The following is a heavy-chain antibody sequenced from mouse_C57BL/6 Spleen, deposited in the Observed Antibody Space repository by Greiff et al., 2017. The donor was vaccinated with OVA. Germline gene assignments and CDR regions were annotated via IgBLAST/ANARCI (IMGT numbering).Heavy chain of an antibody. V-gene: IGHV5-9-1*02. J-gene: IGHJ2*01. CDR2: ISSGGDYI. CDR1: GFTFSSYA. D-gene: IGHD4-1*01. CDR3: TRDGAGTHDY. Sequence: DVMLVESGEGLVKPGGSLKLSRAASGFTFSSYAMSWVRQTPEKRLEWVAYISSGGDYIYYADTVKGRFTISRDNARNTLYLQMSSLKSEDTAMYYCTRDGAGTHDYWGQGTTLTVSS.